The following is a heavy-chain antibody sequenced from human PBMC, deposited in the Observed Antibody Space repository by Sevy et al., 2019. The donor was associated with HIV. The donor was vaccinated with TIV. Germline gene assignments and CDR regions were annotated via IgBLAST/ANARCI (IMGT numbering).Heavy chain of an antibody. J-gene: IGHJ1*01. D-gene: IGHD1-26*01. CDR1: GYTFTNYG. CDR3: ARAPSGSQGPGQYFQH. CDR2: ISRYNT. V-gene: IGHV1-18*01. Sequence: ASVKVSCKASGYTFTNYGITWVRRAPGQGLEWMGWISRYNTNYAQNLQGRVTMTTDTSTSTVYMELRGLRSDDTAVYYCARAPSGSQGPGQYFQHWGLGTLVTVSS.